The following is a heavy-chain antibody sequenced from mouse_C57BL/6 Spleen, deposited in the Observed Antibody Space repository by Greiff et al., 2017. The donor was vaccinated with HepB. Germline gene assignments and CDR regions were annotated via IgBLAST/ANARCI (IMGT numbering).Heavy chain of an antibody. Sequence: QVQLQQPGAELVRPGTSVKVSCKASGYAFTNYLIEWVKQRPGQGLEWIGVINPGSGGTNYNEKFKGKATLTADKSSSTAYMQLSSLTSEDSAVYFCARGNYYGSSYWYFDVWGTGTTVTVSS. J-gene: IGHJ1*03. V-gene: IGHV1-54*01. D-gene: IGHD1-1*01. CDR1: GYAFTNYL. CDR3: ARGNYYGSSYWYFDV. CDR2: INPGSGGT.